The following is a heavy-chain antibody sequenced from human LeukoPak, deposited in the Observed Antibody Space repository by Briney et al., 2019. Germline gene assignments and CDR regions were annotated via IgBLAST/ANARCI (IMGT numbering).Heavy chain of an antibody. D-gene: IGHD6-13*01. Sequence: GESLKISCKASGYSFATYWIGWVRQMPGKGLEWMGIIFPGGSETRYSQSFQGQVTISADTSISTVYLNWSSLRASDTAMFYCARAPFGRYSSSCDHFDYWGQPTLVTTSS. CDR2: IFPGGSET. CDR1: GYSFATYW. CDR3: ARAPFGRYSSSCDHFDY. J-gene: IGHJ4*02. V-gene: IGHV5-51*01.